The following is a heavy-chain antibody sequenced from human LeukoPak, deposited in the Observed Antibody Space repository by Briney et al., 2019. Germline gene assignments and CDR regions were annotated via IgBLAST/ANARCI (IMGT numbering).Heavy chain of an antibody. V-gene: IGHV3-48*04. CDR1: GFTFSSYS. CDR2: ISSSGNTI. D-gene: IGHD7-27*01. CDR3: ASGGQQTNWGNY. Sequence: GGSLRLSCAASGFTFSSYSMNWVRQVPGKGLEWVSYISSSGNTIYYADSVKGRLTIFRDNAKSSLYLQMNSLRAEDTALYYCASGGQQTNWGNYWGQGTLATVSS. J-gene: IGHJ4*02.